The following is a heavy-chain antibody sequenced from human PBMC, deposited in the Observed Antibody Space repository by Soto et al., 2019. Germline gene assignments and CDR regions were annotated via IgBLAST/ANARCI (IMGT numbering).Heavy chain of an antibody. V-gene: IGHV1-69*10. Sequence: VQLVQSGAEVKKPGSSVKVSCKASGATYSNSAISWVRQAPGQGLEWMGGINPILGIPDYAHKFQGRVTITADEYTNTVYMDLGSLRSEDTALYFCARGGVDVVATSAFDYWGQGTLVTVSS. J-gene: IGHJ4*02. D-gene: IGHD5-12*01. CDR1: GATYSNSA. CDR3: ARGGVDVVATSAFDY. CDR2: INPILGIP.